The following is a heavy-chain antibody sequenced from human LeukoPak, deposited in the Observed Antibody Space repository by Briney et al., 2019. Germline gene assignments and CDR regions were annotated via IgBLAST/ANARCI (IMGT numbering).Heavy chain of an antibody. V-gene: IGHV1-69*06. J-gene: IGHJ4*02. Sequence: ASVKVSCKASGGTFSSYAISWVRQAPGQGLEWMGGIIPIFGTANYAQKFQGRVTITADKSTSTAYMELSSLRSEDTAVYYCARIRFYYHRGPDLDLYYFDYWGQGTLVTVSS. CDR3: ARIRFYYHRGPDLDLYYFDY. D-gene: IGHD3-22*01. CDR2: IIPIFGTA. CDR1: GGTFSSYA.